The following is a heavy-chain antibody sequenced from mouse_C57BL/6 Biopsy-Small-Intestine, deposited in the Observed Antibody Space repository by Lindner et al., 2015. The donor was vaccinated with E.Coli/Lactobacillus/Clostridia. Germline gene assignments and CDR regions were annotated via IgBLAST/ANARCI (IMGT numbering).Heavy chain of an antibody. CDR1: GGIFSSYA. CDR3: ARGYYEYVWGTYPPGY. D-gene: IGHD2-4*01. Sequence: SVKVSCKASGGIFSSYAISWVRQAPGQGLEWMGGIIPIFGTANYAQKLQGRVTISADESTSTAYMELSSLRSEDTAVYYCARGYYEYVWGTYPPGYWGQGTLVTVPS. V-gene: IGHV1-81*01. CDR2: IIPIFGTA. J-gene: IGHJ4*01.